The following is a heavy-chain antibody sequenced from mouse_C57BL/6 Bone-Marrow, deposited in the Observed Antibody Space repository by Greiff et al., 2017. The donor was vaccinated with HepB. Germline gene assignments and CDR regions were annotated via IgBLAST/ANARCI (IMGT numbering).Heavy chain of an antibody. V-gene: IGHV3-6*01. Sequence: EVQLQQSGPGLVKPSQSLSLTCSVTGYSITSGYYWNWIRQFPGNKLEWMGYISYDGSNNYNPSLKNRISITLDTSKNQFFLKLNSVTTEDTATYYCARYYYGSSYGPGYYAMDYWGQGTSVTVSS. CDR1: GYSITSGYY. CDR2: ISYDGSN. D-gene: IGHD1-1*01. J-gene: IGHJ4*01. CDR3: ARYYYGSSYGPGYYAMDY.